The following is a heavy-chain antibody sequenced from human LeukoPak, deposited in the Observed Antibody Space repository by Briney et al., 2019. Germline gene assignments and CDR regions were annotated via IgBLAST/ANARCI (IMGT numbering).Heavy chain of an antibody. CDR3: ARGPSRITMVRGVKNWFDP. Sequence: ASVKVSCKASGCTFTSYDINWVRQATGQGLEWMGWMNPNSGNTGYAQKFQGRVTMTRNTSISTAYMELSSLRSEDTAVYYCARGPSRITMVRGVKNWFDPWGRGTLVTVSS. D-gene: IGHD3-10*01. CDR1: GCTFTSYD. CDR2: MNPNSGNT. V-gene: IGHV1-8*01. J-gene: IGHJ5*02.